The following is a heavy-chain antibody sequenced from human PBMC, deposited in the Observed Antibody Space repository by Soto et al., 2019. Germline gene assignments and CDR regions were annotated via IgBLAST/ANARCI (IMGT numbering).Heavy chain of an antibody. J-gene: IGHJ6*02. CDR3: TKGGYDLIYYFGMDV. Sequence: EVQLIESGGGWVQPGTSLRVSCAASGFTFHEYAMHWVRHAPGKGLVWVSGISSDGDTIAYADSVQGRFTVSGDNAKNSLYLQIHSLRAEDPALYYCTKGGYDLIYYFGMDVWGQGTTVTVSS. CDR1: GFTFHEYA. V-gene: IGHV3-9*01. D-gene: IGHD5-12*01. CDR2: ISSDGDTI.